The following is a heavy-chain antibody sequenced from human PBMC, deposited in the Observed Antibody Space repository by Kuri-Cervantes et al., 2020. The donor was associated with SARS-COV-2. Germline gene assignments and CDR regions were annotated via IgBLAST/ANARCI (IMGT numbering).Heavy chain of an antibody. CDR3: ARAFRYYDFWSGSDAFDI. D-gene: IGHD3-3*01. CDR1: GGTFSSYA. V-gene: IGHV1-69*13. J-gene: IGHJ3*02. CDR2: IIPIFGTA. Sequence: SVKVSCKASGGTFSSYAISWVRQAPGQGLEWMGRIIPIFGTANYAQKFQGRVTITADESTSTAYMELSSLRSEDTAVYYCARAFRYYDFWSGSDAFDIWAKGQWSPSPQ.